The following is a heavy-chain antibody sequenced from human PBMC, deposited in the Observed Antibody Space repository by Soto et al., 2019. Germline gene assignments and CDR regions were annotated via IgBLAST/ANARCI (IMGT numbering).Heavy chain of an antibody. Sequence: SLTCTVSGGSISSGDYYWSWIRQPPGKGLEWIGYIYYSGSTYYNPSLKSRVTISVDTSKNQFSLKLSPVTAAHTAVYYCARTGTTIENWFDPWGQGTLVTVSS. CDR3: ARTGTTIENWFDP. J-gene: IGHJ5*02. CDR1: GGSISSGDYY. CDR2: IYYSGST. V-gene: IGHV4-30-4*01. D-gene: IGHD3-3*01.